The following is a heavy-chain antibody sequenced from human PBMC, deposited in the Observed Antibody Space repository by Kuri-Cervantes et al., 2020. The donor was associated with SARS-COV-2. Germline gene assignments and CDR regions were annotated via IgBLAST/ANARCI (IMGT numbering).Heavy chain of an antibody. CDR1: GYTFTSYG. CDR3: ATGVTIFGVAPGSY. J-gene: IGHJ4*02. Sequence: ASVKVSCKASGYTFTSYGISWVRQAPGQGLEWMGWISAYNGNTNYAQKLQGRVTMTTDTSTSTAYMELRGLRSDDTAVYYCATGVTIFGVAPGSYWGQGTLVTVSS. V-gene: IGHV1-18*01. D-gene: IGHD3-3*01. CDR2: ISAYNGNT.